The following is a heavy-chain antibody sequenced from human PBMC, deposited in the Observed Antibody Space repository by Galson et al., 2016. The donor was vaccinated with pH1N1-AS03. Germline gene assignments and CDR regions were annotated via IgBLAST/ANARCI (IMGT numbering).Heavy chain of an antibody. CDR3: ARIVTMSDFDS. CDR2: INSRSSSI. Sequence: ASGFNFASYSMNWVRQAPGKGLEWVSYINSRSSSILYGDSVKGRFSISRDNAKESLYLQMNSLRDEDTGVYYCARIVTMSDFDSWGQGSLVTVSS. CDR1: GFNFASYS. V-gene: IGHV3-48*02. D-gene: IGHD2-21*02. J-gene: IGHJ4*02.